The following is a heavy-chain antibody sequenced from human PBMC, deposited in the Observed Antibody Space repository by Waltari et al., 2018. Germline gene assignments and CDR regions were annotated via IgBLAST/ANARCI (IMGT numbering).Heavy chain of an antibody. Sequence: VQLVQSGAEVKKPGSSVKVSCKASGGTFSSYTISWVRRAPGQGLEWMGRIIPILGIANYAQKFQGRVTITADKSTSTAYMELSSLRSEATAVYYCARAGGYYDSSCYGTWGQGTMVTVSS. D-gene: IGHD3-22*01. V-gene: IGHV1-69*02. CDR3: ARAGGYYDSSCYGT. CDR1: GGTFSSYT. J-gene: IGHJ3*01. CDR2: IIPILGIA.